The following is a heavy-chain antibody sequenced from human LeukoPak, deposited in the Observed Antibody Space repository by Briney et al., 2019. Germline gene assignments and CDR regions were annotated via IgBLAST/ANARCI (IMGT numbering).Heavy chain of an antibody. J-gene: IGHJ3*01. CDR2: INPNGDRT. Sequence: GASVKVSCKASENTFTNYYMHCVRQAPGQGLEWLGIINPNGDRTNYAQTFQGRVTMTRDTSTTTVYMELSSLRSEDTAVYYCARDMSTRVTPISYAFDVWGQGTMVTVSS. V-gene: IGHV1-46*01. D-gene: IGHD4-23*01. CDR3: ARDMSTRVTPISYAFDV. CDR1: ENTFTNYY.